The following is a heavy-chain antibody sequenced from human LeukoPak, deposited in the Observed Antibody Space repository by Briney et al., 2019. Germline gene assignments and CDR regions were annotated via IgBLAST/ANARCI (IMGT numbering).Heavy chain of an antibody. J-gene: IGHJ6*03. D-gene: IGHD1-1*01. CDR2: VAYDGSSK. CDR3: GRDGVTRRYNTYYYMDV. CDR1: GLTFSNYA. Sequence: GGSLRLSCAASGLTFSNYARHWVRQAPGKGLEWVAFVAYDGSSKYYGDSVKGRFIIFSDYSKNTVHLQMNSLRGEDTAVYYWGRDGVTRRYNTYYYMDVWGKGTTVTVSS. V-gene: IGHV3-30*04.